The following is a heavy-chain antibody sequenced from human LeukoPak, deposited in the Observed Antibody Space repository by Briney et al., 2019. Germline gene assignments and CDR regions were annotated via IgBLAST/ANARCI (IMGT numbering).Heavy chain of an antibody. Sequence: SETLSLTCTVSGGSISGYYWSWIRQPPGKGLEWVGYISYSGSTNYKPSLKSRVTISVDTSRNQFSLKLSSVTAADTAIYYCARDGRAGSLFAYWGQGTLVTVSS. CDR2: ISYSGST. V-gene: IGHV4-59*01. CDR3: ARDGRAGSLFAY. J-gene: IGHJ4*02. D-gene: IGHD6-19*01. CDR1: GGSISGYY.